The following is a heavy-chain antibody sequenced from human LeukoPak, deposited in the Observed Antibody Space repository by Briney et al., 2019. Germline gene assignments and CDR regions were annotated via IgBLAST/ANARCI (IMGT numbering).Heavy chain of an antibody. CDR1: AFSVDSNY. V-gene: IGHV3-66*01. Sequence: GGSLRLSCAASAFSVDSNYMTWLRQAPGKGLEGVSLIYSGGSTYYADSEKGRFTISRDNSKNTLYLQMNSLRAEDTAVYYCARGPNGYHNTGGQGTLVTVSS. J-gene: IGHJ4*02. D-gene: IGHD5-24*01. CDR3: ARGPNGYHNT. CDR2: IYSGGST.